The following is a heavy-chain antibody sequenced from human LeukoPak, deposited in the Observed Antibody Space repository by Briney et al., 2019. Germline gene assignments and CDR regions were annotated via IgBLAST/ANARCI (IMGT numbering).Heavy chain of an antibody. CDR2: TNYRTKWYN. J-gene: IGHJ3*02. V-gene: IGHV6-1*01. D-gene: IGHD4-23*01. CDR3: ARRIGNSDAFDI. CDR1: GDTVSSNSAA. Sequence: TSQTLSLTCAISGDTVSSNSAAWNWISQSPARGLEWAGRTNYRTKWYNDYAVSVKSRITINPDTSKNQFSLQLNSVTPEDTAVYYCARRIGNSDAFDIWGQGTMVTVSS.